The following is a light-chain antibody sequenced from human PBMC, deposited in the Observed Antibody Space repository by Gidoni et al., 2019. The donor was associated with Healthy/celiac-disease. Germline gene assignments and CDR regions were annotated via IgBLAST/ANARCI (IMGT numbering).Light chain of an antibody. CDR3: QQRSNWPLT. CDR1: QSVSSY. V-gene: IGKV3-11*01. Sequence: EIVLTQSPATLSLSPGERSTLSCMDSQSVSSYLAWYQQKPGQAPRLLIYDASNRATGIPARFSGSGSGTDFTLTISSLEPEDFAVYYCQQRSNWPLTFGGXTKVEIK. J-gene: IGKJ4*01. CDR2: DAS.